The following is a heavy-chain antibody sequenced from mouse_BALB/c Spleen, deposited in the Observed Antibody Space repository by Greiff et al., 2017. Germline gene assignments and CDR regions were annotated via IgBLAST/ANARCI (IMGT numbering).Heavy chain of an antibody. CDR3: ARETDSAWFAY. V-gene: IGHV1-9*01. D-gene: IGHD2-4*01. CDR2: ILPGSGST. Sequence: VKLQESGAELMKPGASVKISCKATGYTFSSYWIEWVKQRPGHGLEWIGEILPGSGSTNYNEKFKGKATFTADTSSNTAYMQLSSLTSEDSAVYYCARETDSAWFAYWGQGTLVTVSA. J-gene: IGHJ3*01. CDR1: GYTFSSYW.